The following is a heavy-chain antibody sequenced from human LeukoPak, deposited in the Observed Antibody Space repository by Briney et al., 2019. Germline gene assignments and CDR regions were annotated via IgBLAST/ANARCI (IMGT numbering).Heavy chain of an antibody. Sequence: SETLSLTCTVSGGSISSSSYYWGWIRQPPGKGLEWIGSIYYSGSTYYNPSLKSRVTISVDTSKNQFSLKLSSVTAADTAVYYCASHTYYYGSGSYLDDNFGYWGQGTLVTVSS. D-gene: IGHD3-10*01. CDR3: ASHTYYYGSGSYLDDNFGY. V-gene: IGHV4-39*01. CDR2: IYYSGST. J-gene: IGHJ4*02. CDR1: GGSISSSSYY.